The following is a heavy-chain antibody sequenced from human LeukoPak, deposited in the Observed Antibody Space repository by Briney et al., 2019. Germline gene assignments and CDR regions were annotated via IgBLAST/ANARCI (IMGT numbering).Heavy chain of an antibody. Sequence: SETLSLTCTVSGGSISSYYWSWIRQPPGKGLEWIGYIYYSGSTNYNPSLKSRVTISVDTSKNQFSLMLTSVTAADTAVYYCARGGRGRNWFDPWGQGTLVTVSS. J-gene: IGHJ5*02. D-gene: IGHD3-10*01. CDR1: GGSISSYY. V-gene: IGHV4-59*01. CDR3: ARGGRGRNWFDP. CDR2: IYYSGST.